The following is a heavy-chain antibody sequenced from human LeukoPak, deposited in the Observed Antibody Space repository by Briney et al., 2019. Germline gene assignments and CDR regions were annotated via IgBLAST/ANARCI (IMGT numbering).Heavy chain of an antibody. CDR1: GFTFSSYS. CDR3: ARGRVPAAMRNSYYFDY. D-gene: IGHD2-2*01. V-gene: IGHV3-21*01. CDR2: ISSSSSYI. J-gene: IGHJ4*02. Sequence: RGGSLRLSCAASGFTFSSYSMNWVRQAPGKGLEWVSSISSSSSYIYYADSVKGRFTISRDNAKNSLYLQMNSLRAEDTAVYCCARGRVPAAMRNSYYFDYWGQGTLVTVSS.